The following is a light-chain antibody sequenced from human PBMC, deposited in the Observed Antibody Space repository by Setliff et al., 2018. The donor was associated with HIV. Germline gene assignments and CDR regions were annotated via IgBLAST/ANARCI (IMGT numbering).Light chain of an antibody. V-gene: IGLV2-14*01. Sequence: QSVLTQPASVPGSPGQSITISCTGTSSDVGGYKYVSWYQQYPGKAPKLIIYEVTNRPSGASNRFSGSKSGNTASLTISGLQAEDEADYYCNSFTSSSAYVLFGGGTK. CDR2: EVT. CDR1: SSDVGGYKY. CDR3: NSFTSSSAYVL. J-gene: IGLJ2*01.